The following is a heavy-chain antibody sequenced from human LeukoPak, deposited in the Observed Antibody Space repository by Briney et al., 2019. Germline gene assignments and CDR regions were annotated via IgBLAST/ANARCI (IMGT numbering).Heavy chain of an antibody. J-gene: IGHJ4*02. CDR3: ARDRQGYYSHDY. D-gene: IGHD2-15*01. V-gene: IGHV3-21*01. Sequence: GGSLRLSCAASGFTFSSYSLNWVRQAPGKGLEWVSSISGSSGYIYYADSVKGRFAISRDNAKNSLYLQMNSLRAEVTAVYYCARDRQGYYSHDYWGQGTLVTVSS. CDR2: ISGSSGYI. CDR1: GFTFSSYS.